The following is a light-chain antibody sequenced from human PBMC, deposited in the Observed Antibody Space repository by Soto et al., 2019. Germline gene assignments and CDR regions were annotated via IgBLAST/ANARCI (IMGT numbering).Light chain of an antibody. Sequence: DIGIPHSPLSLPMAPFEPSSISCMSSQSVSSSLAWYQQKPGQAPRLLTYGASTRVTGIPARFSGSRSGPEFTLSISSLQSEDFAVYYCQQYSDWPLTFGGGTKVDNK. CDR1: QSVSSS. CDR3: QQYSDWPLT. J-gene: IGKJ4*01. V-gene: IGKV3-15*01. CDR2: GAS.